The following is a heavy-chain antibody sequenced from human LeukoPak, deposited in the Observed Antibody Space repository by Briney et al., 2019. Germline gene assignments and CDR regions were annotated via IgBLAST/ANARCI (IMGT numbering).Heavy chain of an antibody. D-gene: IGHD3/OR15-3a*01. CDR3: ARDVPTGIFGPQYYMDV. J-gene: IGHJ6*03. V-gene: IGHV3-66*02. CDR1: GFIVSSNY. CDR2: IYSDYTT. Sequence: GGSLSLSCAASGFIVSSNYMSWVRQAPGKGLEWVSVIYSDYTTYYADSVRGRFTISRDNSKNTLYLQMDSLRAEDTGVYYCARDVPTGIFGPQYYMDVWGKGATVTVSS.